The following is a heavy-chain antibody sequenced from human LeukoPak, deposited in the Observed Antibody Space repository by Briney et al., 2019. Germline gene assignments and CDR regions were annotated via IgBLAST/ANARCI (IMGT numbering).Heavy chain of an antibody. CDR3: ARVAGSHAYYYYGMDV. V-gene: IGHV4-31*03. CDR2: IYYSGST. Sequence: SETLSLTCTVSGGSISSGGYYWSWIRQNPGKGLEWIGYIYYSGSTYYNPSLKSRVTISVDTSKNQFSLKLSSVTAADTAVYYCARVAGSHAYYYYGMDVWGQGTTVTVSS. J-gene: IGHJ6*02. CDR1: GGSISSGGYY. D-gene: IGHD3-10*01.